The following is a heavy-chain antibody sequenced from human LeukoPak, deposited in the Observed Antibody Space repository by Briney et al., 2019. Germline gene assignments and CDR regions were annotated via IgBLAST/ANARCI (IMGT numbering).Heavy chain of an antibody. J-gene: IGHJ5*02. Sequence: ASVKVSCKASGYTFTSYGISWVRQAPGQGLEWMGWISAYNGNTNYAQKLQGRVTMTTDTSTTTAYMELRSLRSDATAVYYCARATIFRPITWFDPWGQGTLVTVSS. CDR1: GYTFTSYG. V-gene: IGHV1-18*01. CDR3: ARATIFRPITWFDP. D-gene: IGHD3-3*01. CDR2: ISAYNGNT.